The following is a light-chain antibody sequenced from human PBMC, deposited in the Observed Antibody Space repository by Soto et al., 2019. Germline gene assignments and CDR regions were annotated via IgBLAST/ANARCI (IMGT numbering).Light chain of an antibody. Sequence: QSVLTQPPSVSGAPGQRVTIYCTGSSSNIGAGYDVHWYQQLPGTAPKVLIYGNSNRPSGVPDRFSGSKSGTSASLAITGLQAEDEADYYCQSYDSRLSGSRVFGGGTKLTVL. V-gene: IGLV1-40*01. CDR2: GNS. CDR3: QSYDSRLSGSRV. J-gene: IGLJ3*02. CDR1: SSNIGAGYD.